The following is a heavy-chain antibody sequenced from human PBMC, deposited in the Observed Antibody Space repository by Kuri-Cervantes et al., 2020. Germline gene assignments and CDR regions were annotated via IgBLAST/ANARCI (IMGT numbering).Heavy chain of an antibody. CDR2: IYDSGRT. D-gene: IGHD6-13*01. V-gene: IGHV4-59*01. CDR3: AKAHSSTWPLDI. CDR1: GDSISSYY. Sequence: SETLSLTCTVSGDSISSYYWSWIRQPPGKGLEWIGYIYDSGRTSYIPSLKSRVTISVDMSKNQFSLKLSSVTAADTAVYYCAKAHSSTWPLDIWGQGTLVTVSS. J-gene: IGHJ4*02.